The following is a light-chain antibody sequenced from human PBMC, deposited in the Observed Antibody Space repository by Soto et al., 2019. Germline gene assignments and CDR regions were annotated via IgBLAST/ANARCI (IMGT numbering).Light chain of an antibody. J-gene: IGKJ1*01. V-gene: IGKV3-15*01. Sequence: TVMTQSPAILSVSPGERVTLSCRASESVNTNLAWYQQKPGQGPRLLVYGASTRATGIPARFSGSGSGTEFALTISSLQSEDFAVYHCQQYNNWPPAFGQGTKVEMK. CDR3: QQYNNWPPA. CDR2: GAS. CDR1: ESVNTN.